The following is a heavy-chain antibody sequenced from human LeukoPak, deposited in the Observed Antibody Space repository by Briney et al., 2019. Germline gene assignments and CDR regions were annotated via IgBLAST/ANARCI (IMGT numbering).Heavy chain of an antibody. CDR1: GYPFTGYY. J-gene: IGHJ6*02. D-gene: IGHD1-26*01. V-gene: IGHV1-2*02. Sequence: ASVKVSCKASGYPFTGYYMHWVRQAPGQGLECMGWINPNSGGTNYAQKFQGRVTMTRDTSISTAYMELSRLRSDDTAVYYCARVGASLTPPYYYYYGMDVWGQGTTVTVSS. CDR2: INPNSGGT. CDR3: ARVGASLTPPYYYYYGMDV.